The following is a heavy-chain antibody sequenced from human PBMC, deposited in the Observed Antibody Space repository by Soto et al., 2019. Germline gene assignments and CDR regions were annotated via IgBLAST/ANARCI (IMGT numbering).Heavy chain of an antibody. CDR2: IYYSGST. CDR3: ASSIAAAGTLARDY. Sequence: PSETLSLTCTVSGGSISNGGYYWSWIRQHPGKGLEWIGYIYYSGSTYYNPSLKSRVTISVDTSKNQFSLKLSSVTAADTAVYYCASSIAAAGTLARDYWDQGTLVTVSS. CDR1: GGSISNGGYY. D-gene: IGHD6-13*01. V-gene: IGHV4-31*03. J-gene: IGHJ4*02.